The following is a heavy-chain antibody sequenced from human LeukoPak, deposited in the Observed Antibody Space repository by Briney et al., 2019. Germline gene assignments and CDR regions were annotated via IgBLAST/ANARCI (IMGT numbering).Heavy chain of an antibody. V-gene: IGHV3-23*01. CDR3: AKDMRGGAWFGELYPSNWFDP. D-gene: IGHD3-10*01. J-gene: IGHJ5*02. Sequence: GGSLRLSCAASGFTFSSYAMSWVRQAPGKGLEWFSAISGSGGSTYYADSVKGRFTISRDNSKNTLYLQMNSLRAEDTAVYYCAKDMRGGAWFGELYPSNWFDPWGQGTLVTVSS. CDR2: ISGSGGST. CDR1: GFTFSSYA.